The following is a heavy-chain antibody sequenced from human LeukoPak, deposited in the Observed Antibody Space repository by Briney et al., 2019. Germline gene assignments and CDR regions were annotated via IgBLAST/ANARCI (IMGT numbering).Heavy chain of an antibody. CDR3: AWTYYDFWSGYYIRWFDP. CDR1: GGSISSYY. J-gene: IGHJ5*02. D-gene: IGHD3-3*01. Sequence: SETLSLTCTVSGGSISSYYWSWIWQPAGKGLEWIGRIYTSGSTNYNPSLKSRVTMSVDTSKNQFSLKLSSVTAADTAVYYCAWTYYDFWSGYYIRWFDPWGQGTLVTVSS. CDR2: IYTSGST. V-gene: IGHV4-4*07.